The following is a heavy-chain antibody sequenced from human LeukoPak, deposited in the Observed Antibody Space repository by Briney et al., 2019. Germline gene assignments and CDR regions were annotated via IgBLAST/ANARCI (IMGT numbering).Heavy chain of an antibody. CDR1: GYTFTSYD. J-gene: IGHJ4*02. D-gene: IGHD3-22*01. CDR3: AREKVVGTFDY. V-gene: IGHV1-2*02. Sequence: GASVKVSCKASGYTFTSYDINWVRQATGQGLEWMGWINPNSGGTNYAQKFQGRVTMTRDTSINTAYMELRRLRSDDTAVYYCAREKVVGTFDYWGQGTLVTVSS. CDR2: INPNSGGT.